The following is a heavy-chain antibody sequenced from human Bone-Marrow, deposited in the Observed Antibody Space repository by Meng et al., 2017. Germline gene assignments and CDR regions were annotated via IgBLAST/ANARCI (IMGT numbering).Heavy chain of an antibody. J-gene: IGHJ6*02. Sequence: GESLMIPCAASGFTFSSYAMHWVRQAPGKGLEWVAVISYDGSNKYYADSVKGRFTISRDNSKNTLYLQMNSLRAEDTAVYYCARDRGWLRFYYYYGMDVWGQGTTVTVSS. CDR1: GFTFSSYA. CDR2: ISYDGSNK. D-gene: IGHD5-12*01. V-gene: IGHV3-30*01. CDR3: ARDRGWLRFYYYYGMDV.